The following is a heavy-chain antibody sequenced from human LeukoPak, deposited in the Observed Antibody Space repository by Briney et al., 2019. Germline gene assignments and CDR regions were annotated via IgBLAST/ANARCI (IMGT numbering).Heavy chain of an antibody. CDR3: AKDLLNLLWIHFGNWFDP. V-gene: IGHV3-30*04. Sequence: PGGSLRLSCAASGFTFSSYAMHWVRQAPGKGLEWVAVISYDGSNKYYADSVKGRFTISRDNSKNTLYLQMKSLRAEDTAVYCCAKDLLNLLWIHFGNWFDPWGQGTLVTVSS. J-gene: IGHJ5*02. CDR1: GFTFSSYA. CDR2: ISYDGSNK. D-gene: IGHD3-10*01.